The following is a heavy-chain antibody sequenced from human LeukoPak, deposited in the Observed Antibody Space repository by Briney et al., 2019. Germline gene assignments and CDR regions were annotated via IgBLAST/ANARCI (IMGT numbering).Heavy chain of an antibody. CDR3: ARVFSFDSSGWYFFVY. V-gene: IGHV1-2*02. Sequence: ASVKVSCKASGYTFTGYYMHWVRQAPGQGLEWMGWVNPNSGGTNYAQKFQGRVTMTRDTSISAAYMELSRLRSDDTAVYYCARVFSFDSSGWYFFVYWGQGTLVTVSS. CDR1: GYTFTGYY. D-gene: IGHD6-19*01. CDR2: VNPNSGGT. J-gene: IGHJ4*02.